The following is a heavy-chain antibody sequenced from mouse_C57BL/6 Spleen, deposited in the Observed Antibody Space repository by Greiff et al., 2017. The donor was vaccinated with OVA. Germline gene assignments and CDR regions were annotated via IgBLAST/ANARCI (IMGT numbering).Heavy chain of an antibody. Sequence: QVQLQQPGTELVKPGASVKLSCKASGYTFTSYWMHWVKQRPGQGLEWIGNINPSNGGTNYNEKLKSKATLTVDKSSSTAYMQLSSLTSEDSAVYYCSTVVATEDAMDYWGQGTSVTFSS. D-gene: IGHD1-1*01. J-gene: IGHJ4*01. CDR2: INPSNGGT. CDR1: GYTFTSYW. CDR3: STVVATEDAMDY. V-gene: IGHV1-53*01.